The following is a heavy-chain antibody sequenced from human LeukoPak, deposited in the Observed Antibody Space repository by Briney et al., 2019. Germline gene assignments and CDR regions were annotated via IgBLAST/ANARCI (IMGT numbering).Heavy chain of an antibody. CDR1: GYTFTSYD. V-gene: IGHV1-18*01. Sequence: ASVKVSCKASGYTFTSYDLSWLRQAPGQGLEWMGRISAYNGNTNYAQKLQGRVTMTTDTSTRTAYMELRSLRSDDTAVYFCAREYYDYYEGFDYWGQGTLVTVSS. CDR3: AREYYDYYEGFDY. D-gene: IGHD3-22*01. J-gene: IGHJ4*02. CDR2: ISAYNGNT.